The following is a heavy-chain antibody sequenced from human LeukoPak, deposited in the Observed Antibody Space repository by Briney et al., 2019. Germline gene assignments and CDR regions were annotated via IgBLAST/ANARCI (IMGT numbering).Heavy chain of an antibody. Sequence: SETLSLTCSVSGGSIRSYYWSWIRQPPGKGLEWIGFIYYSGSTNYNPSLKGRVTMSVDTSKSQFSLKLSSVTAADTAVYYCARGQFDSSGYYYGFDYWGQGTLVTASS. V-gene: IGHV4-59*01. CDR1: GGSIRSYY. J-gene: IGHJ4*02. CDR2: IYYSGST. CDR3: ARGQFDSSGYYYGFDY. D-gene: IGHD3-22*01.